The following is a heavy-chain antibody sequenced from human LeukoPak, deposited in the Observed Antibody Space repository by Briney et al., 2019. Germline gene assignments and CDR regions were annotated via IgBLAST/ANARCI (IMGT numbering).Heavy chain of an antibody. V-gene: IGHV3-30-3*01. J-gene: IGHJ6*02. CDR1: GFTFSSYA. CDR2: ISYDGSNK. CDR3: TLPGYYYYGMDV. Sequence: GGSLRLSCAASGFTFSSYAMPWVRQAPGKGLEWVAVISYDGSNKYYADSVKGRFTISRDNSKNTLYLQMNSLRAEDTAVYYCTLPGYYYYGMDVWGQGTTVTVSS.